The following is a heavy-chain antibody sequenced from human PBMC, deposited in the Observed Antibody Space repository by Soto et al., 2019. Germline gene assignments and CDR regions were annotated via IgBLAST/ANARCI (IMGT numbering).Heavy chain of an antibody. J-gene: IGHJ4*02. CDR2: IWYDGSNK. CDR1: GFTFSSYG. Sequence: GGSLRLSCAASGFTFSSYGMHWVRQAPGKGLEWVAVIWYDGSNKYYADSVKGRFTISRDNSKNTLYLQMSSLRAEDTAVYYCVKEGTDYGDYKGWGQGTLVTVSS. V-gene: IGHV3-33*06. CDR3: VKEGTDYGDYKG. D-gene: IGHD4-17*01.